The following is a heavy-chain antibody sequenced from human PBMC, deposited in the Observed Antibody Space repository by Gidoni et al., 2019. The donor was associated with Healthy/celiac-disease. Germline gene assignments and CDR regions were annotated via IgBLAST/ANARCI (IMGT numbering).Heavy chain of an antibody. CDR3: AKDRYSSSWYYFDY. D-gene: IGHD6-13*01. CDR2: ISWNSGSI. J-gene: IGHJ4*02. V-gene: IGHV3-9*01. Sequence: ELQLVESGGGLVQPRRSLSLSCAASGFTLRDYAMHWVRQAPGKGLEWVSGISWNSGSIGYADSVKGRFTISRDNAKNSLYLQMNSLRAEDTALYYCAKDRYSSSWYYFDYWGQGTLVTVSS. CDR1: GFTLRDYA.